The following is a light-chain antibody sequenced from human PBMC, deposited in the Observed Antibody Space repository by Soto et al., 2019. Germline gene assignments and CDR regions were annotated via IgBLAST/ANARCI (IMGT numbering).Light chain of an antibody. CDR1: QTFSNY. CDR3: QQSYITPYT. CDR2: MAS. V-gene: IGKV1-39*01. Sequence: DIQMTQSPSSLSASVGDRVTITCRASQTFSNYLNWYQQKPGKAPSLLIYMASTLQSGVPSRFSGSGSGTDFTLTSSSLHPEDSAIYYCQQSYITPYTFGQGTKLEIK. J-gene: IGKJ2*01.